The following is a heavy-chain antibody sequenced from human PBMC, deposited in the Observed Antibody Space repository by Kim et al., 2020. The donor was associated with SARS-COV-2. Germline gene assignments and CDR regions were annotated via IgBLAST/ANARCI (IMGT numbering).Heavy chain of an antibody. V-gene: IGHV4-59*13. CDR2: IYYSGST. CDR1: GGSISSYY. CDR3: ARDRRPLLWFGELSHSYGMDV. D-gene: IGHD3-10*01. Sequence: SETLSLTCTVSGGSISSYYWSWIRQPPGKGLEWIGYIYYSGSTNYNPSLKSRVTISVDTSKNQFSLKLSSVTAADTAVYYCARDRRPLLWFGELSHSYGMDVWGQGTTVTVSS. J-gene: IGHJ6*02.